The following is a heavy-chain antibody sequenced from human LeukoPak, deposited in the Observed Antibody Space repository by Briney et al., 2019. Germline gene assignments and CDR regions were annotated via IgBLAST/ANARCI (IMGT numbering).Heavy chain of an antibody. CDR1: GGSISSGSYY. Sequence: SQTLSLTCTVSGGSISSGSYYWSWIRQPAGKGLEWIGRIYPSGSTNYNPSLKSRVTVSVDTSKNQFPLKLSSVTAADTAVYFCARETNGYYDHWGQGTLVTVSS. D-gene: IGHD3-22*01. V-gene: IGHV4-61*02. J-gene: IGHJ4*02. CDR2: IYPSGST. CDR3: ARETNGYYDH.